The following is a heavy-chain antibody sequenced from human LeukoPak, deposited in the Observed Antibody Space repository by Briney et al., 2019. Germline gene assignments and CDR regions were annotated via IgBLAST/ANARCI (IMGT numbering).Heavy chain of an antibody. V-gene: IGHV5-51*01. J-gene: IGHJ4*02. CDR3: ARHVPHRALHMYYFDY. Sequence: ASVKVSCKASGYTFTSYGISWVRQMPGKGLEWMGIIYPGDSDTRYSPSFQGQVTISADKSISTAYLQWSSLKASDTAMYYCARHVPHRALHMYYFDYWGQGTLVTVSS. CDR1: GYTFTSYG. CDR2: IYPGDSDT. D-gene: IGHD1-14*01.